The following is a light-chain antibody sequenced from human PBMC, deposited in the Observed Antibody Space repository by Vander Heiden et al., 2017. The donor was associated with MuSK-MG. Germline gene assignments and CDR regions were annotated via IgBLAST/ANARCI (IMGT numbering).Light chain of an antibody. CDR1: SSDVGSYNL. CDR3: CSYAGSYWV. V-gene: IGLV2-23*02. J-gene: IGLJ3*02. Sequence: QSALTQPASVSGSPGQSITISCTGTSSDVGSYNLVSWYQQHPGKAPKLIIYEVSKRPSGVSNRFSGSKSGNTASLTISGLQAEDEADYYCCSYAGSYWVFGGGTKLTVL. CDR2: EVS.